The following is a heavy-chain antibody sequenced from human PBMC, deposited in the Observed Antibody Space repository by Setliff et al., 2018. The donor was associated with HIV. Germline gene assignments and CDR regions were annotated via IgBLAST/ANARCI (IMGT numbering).Heavy chain of an antibody. V-gene: IGHV4-31*01. D-gene: IGHD3-10*01. CDR3: ARASAERSSVRGLGITFEI. CDR2: IHYSGST. CDR1: GGSISSGVFY. J-gene: IGHJ3*02. Sequence: SETLSLTCNVSGGSISSGVFYWNWVRQHPGKGLEWIGYIHYSGSTYYNPSLKSPVSMSVDTSKNQFSLNVSSVTAADTAVYYCARASAERSSVRGLGITFEIWGHGTMVTVSS.